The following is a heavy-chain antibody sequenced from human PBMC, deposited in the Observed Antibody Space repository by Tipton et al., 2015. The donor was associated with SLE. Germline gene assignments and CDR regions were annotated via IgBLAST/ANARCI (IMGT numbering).Heavy chain of an antibody. V-gene: IGHV4-31*03. D-gene: IGHD6-19*01. J-gene: IGHJ3*02. CDR1: GGSISSGGYY. CDR3: ASSTSGDSSPNAFDI. CDR2: IYYSGST. Sequence: TLSLTCTVSGGSISSGGYYWSWIRQHPGKGLEWIGYIYYSGSTYYNPSLKSRVTISVDTSKNQFSLKLSSVTAADTAVYYCASSTSGDSSPNAFDIWGQGTMGTVSS.